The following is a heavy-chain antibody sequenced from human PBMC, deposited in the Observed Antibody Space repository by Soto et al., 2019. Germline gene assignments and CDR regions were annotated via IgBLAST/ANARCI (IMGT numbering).Heavy chain of an antibody. J-gene: IGHJ4*01. CDR3: TKARFSGNPCYVPDY. V-gene: IGHV3-23*01. CDR2: MSGSGGST. CDR1: GFTFSSYA. D-gene: IGHD5-12*01. Sequence: GGSLRLSCAASGFTFSSYAMSWVRQAPGKGLEWVSAMSGSGGSTYYADSVKGRFTISRDNSKNTLFLLMNSLRAEDTATFSCTKARFSGNPCYVPDYWGHGPRVTASS.